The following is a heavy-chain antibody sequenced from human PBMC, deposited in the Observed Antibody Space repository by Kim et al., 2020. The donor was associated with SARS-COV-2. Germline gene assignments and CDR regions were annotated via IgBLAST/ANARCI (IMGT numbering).Heavy chain of an antibody. Sequence: GGSLRLSCAASGLTVTNYAMSWVRQAPGKGLEWVSSISGGSTYYADSVKGRFVVSRDNSKNTLNLLMNSLRAEDTAVYYCVGGGYCSGGSCYSVDYWGQGTLVTVSS. CDR2: ISGGST. J-gene: IGHJ4*02. CDR1: GLTVTNYA. V-gene: IGHV3-23*01. CDR3: VGGGYCSGGSCYSVDY. D-gene: IGHD2-15*01.